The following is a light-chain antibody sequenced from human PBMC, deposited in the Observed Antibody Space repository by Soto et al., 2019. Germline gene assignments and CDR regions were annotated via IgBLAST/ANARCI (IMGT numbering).Light chain of an antibody. Sequence: EIVMTQSPDPLSVSPGERATLSCRASQSVSSNLAWYQQKPGQAPRLLIYDASTRAPGFPARFSGSGSGTEFTLTISSLQSEDVAVYYCHHYNSWPYTFGQGTKVDI. CDR2: DAS. CDR3: HHYNSWPYT. J-gene: IGKJ2*01. CDR1: QSVSSN. V-gene: IGKV3-15*01.